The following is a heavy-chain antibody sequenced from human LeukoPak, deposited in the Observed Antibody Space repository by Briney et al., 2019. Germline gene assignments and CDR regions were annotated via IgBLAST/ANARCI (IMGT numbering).Heavy chain of an antibody. D-gene: IGHD3-22*01. CDR1: GYTFTSYG. J-gene: IGHJ4*02. Sequence: GASVKVSCKASGYTFTSYGISWVRQAPGQGLEWMGWIRAYNGNTNYAQKLQGRVTMTTDTSTSTAYMELRSLRSDDTAVYYCARDRSPYYYDSSGYLDYWGQGTLVTVSS. V-gene: IGHV1-18*01. CDR3: ARDRSPYYYDSSGYLDY. CDR2: IRAYNGNT.